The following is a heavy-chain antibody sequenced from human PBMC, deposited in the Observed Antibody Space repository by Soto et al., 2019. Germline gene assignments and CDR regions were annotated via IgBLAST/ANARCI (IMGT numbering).Heavy chain of an antibody. Sequence: ASVKGYCKAAGDTFTANYIHWVRQAPGQGFEWMGWINPKSGGTKYPQKFQGRVTMTRDTSLSTVYMTLTRLTSDDTAVYYCARDLAKGGGSAGFDYWGQGPLVTVSS. CDR2: INPKSGGT. CDR3: ARDLAKGGGSAGFDY. J-gene: IGHJ4*02. CDR1: GDTFTANY. D-gene: IGHD1-26*01. V-gene: IGHV1-2*02.